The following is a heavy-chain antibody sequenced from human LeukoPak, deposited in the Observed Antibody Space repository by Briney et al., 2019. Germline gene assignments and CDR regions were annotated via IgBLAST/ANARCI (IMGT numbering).Heavy chain of an antibody. J-gene: IGHJ6*03. CDR3: ARDGGITLVRGVIMGDYYYYYMDV. D-gene: IGHD3-10*01. V-gene: IGHV3-21*01. CDR1: GFTFSDYY. Sequence: GGSLRLSCAASGFTFSDYYMNWIRQAPGKGLEWVSSISSSSSYIYYADSVKGRFTISRDNAKNSLYLQMNSLRAEDTAVYYCARDGGITLVRGVIMGDYYYYYMDVWGRGTTVTVSS. CDR2: ISSSSSYI.